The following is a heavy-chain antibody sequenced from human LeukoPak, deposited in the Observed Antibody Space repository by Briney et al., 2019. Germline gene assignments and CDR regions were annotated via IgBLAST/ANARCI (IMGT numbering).Heavy chain of an antibody. D-gene: IGHD6-19*01. CDR2: INPNSGGT. Sequence: ASVKVSCKASGYTFTGYYMHWVRQAPGQGLEWMGWINPNSGGTNYAQKFQGRVTMTRDTSISTAYMELSRLRSDDTAVYYCARGPTRGAVADNWFDPWGQGTLVTVSS. CDR1: GYTFTGYY. V-gene: IGHV1-2*02. CDR3: ARGPTRGAVADNWFDP. J-gene: IGHJ5*02.